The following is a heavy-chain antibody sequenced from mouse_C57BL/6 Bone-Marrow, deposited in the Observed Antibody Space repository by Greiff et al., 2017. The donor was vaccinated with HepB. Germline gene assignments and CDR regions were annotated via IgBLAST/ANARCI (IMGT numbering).Heavy chain of an antibody. V-gene: IGHV1-81*01. J-gene: IGHJ1*03. Sequence: LQESGAELARPGASVKLSCKASGYTFTSYGISWVKQRTGQGLEWIGEIYPRSGNTYYNEKFKGKATLTADKSSSTAYMELRSLTSEDSAVYFCARSDYGSSYWYFDVWGTGTTVTVSS. CDR2: IYPRSGNT. CDR1: GYTFTSYG. CDR3: ARSDYGSSYWYFDV. D-gene: IGHD1-1*01.